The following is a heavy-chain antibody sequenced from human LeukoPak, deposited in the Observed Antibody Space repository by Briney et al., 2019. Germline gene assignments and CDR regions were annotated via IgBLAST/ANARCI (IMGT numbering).Heavy chain of an antibody. D-gene: IGHD2-15*01. CDR2: ISGSGGST. CDR1: GFTFSSYA. V-gene: IGHV3-23*01. J-gene: IGHJ4*02. Sequence: GGSLRLSCAASGFTFSSYAMSWVRQAPGKGLEWVSAISGSGGSTYYADSVKGRFTISRDNSKNTLYLQMNSLRAEDTAVYYCAKDPSLVVAAGDFDYWGQGTLVTVSS. CDR3: AKDPSLVVAAGDFDY.